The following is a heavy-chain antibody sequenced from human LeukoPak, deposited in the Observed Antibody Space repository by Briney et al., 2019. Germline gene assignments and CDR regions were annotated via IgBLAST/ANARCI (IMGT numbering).Heavy chain of an antibody. V-gene: IGHV3-11*03. CDR3: ARMARGLDH. CDR1: GFTFSDYY. J-gene: IGHJ4*02. Sequence: GGSLRLSCEASGFTFSDYYMTWIRQTPGKGLESISYISGRGSDTNYADSVKGRFTISSDNAKNSVYLEMNSLTAEDTAVYYCARMARGLDHWELGALVIVSS. CDR2: ISGRGSDT. D-gene: IGHD3/OR15-3a*01.